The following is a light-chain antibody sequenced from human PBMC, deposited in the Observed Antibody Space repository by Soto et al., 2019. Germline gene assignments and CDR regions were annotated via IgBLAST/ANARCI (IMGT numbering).Light chain of an antibody. CDR3: CSYAGSPWV. CDR1: INDVGTYNL. J-gene: IGLJ3*02. CDR2: EAN. Sequence: QSALTQPASVSGSPGQSITISCTGTINDVGTYNLVSWYQQLPGKAPKLMIYEANKRPSGVSNRFSGSKSGNTASLTISGLQTEDEADYYYCSYAGSPWVFGGGTKLTVL. V-gene: IGLV2-23*01.